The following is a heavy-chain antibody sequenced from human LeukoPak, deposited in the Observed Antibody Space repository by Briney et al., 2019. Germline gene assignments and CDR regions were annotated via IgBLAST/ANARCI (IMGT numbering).Heavy chain of an antibody. Sequence: GASVKVSCKASGGTFSSYAISWVRQAPGQGLEWMGGIIPIFGTANYAQKFQGRVTITADKSTSTAYMELSSLRSEDTAVYYCASFGVVTSRTLDYWGQGTLVTVSS. D-gene: IGHD3-3*01. CDR2: IIPIFGTA. V-gene: IGHV1-69*06. J-gene: IGHJ4*02. CDR3: ASFGVVTSRTLDY. CDR1: GGTFSSYA.